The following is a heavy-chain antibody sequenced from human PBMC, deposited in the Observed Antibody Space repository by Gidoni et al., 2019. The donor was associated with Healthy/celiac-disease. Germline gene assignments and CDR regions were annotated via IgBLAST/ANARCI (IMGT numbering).Heavy chain of an antibody. V-gene: IGHV3-33*01. CDR2: IWYAGSNK. D-gene: IGHD2-15*01. J-gene: IGHJ5*02. CDR1: GFTFSSYG. CDR3: ARDPRRYCSGGSFYSSWFDP. Sequence: QVQLVEYWGGVVQPGRCLRRSGAASGFTFSSYGMHWVSTSPGQGLEWEAVIWYAGSNKYYADAGKGRFTIYRDNSKNTLYRQMNSLRAEDTAVYYCARDPRRYCSGGSFYSSWFDPWGQGTLVTVSS.